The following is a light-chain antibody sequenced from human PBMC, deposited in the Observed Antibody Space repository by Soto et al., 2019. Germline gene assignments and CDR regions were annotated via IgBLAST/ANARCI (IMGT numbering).Light chain of an antibody. V-gene: IGLV2-8*01. CDR2: EVT. CDR1: SSDVGGYGY. CDR3: SSYARNRDIL. J-gene: IGLJ2*01. Sequence: QSALTQPPSASGSPGRSVTISCTGTSSDVGGYGYVSWYQQHPGKAPKLIIYEVTKRPSGVPDRFSGSKSGNTASLTVSGLQAEDEADYYCSSYARNRDILFGGGTKLTVL.